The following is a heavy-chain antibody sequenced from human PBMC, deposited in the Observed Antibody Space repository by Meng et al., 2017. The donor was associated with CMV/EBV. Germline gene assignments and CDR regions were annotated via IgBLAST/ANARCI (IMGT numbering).Heavy chain of an antibody. CDR3: ARPKFQYSSSSGVGRRYYGMDV. D-gene: IGHD6-6*01. CDR2: IIPILDIA. Sequence: SVKVSCKASGGTFSSYTISWVRQAPGQGLEWMGRIIPILDIANYAQKFQGRVTITADKSTSTAYMELSSLRSEDTAVYYCARPKFQYSSSSGVGRRYYGMDVWGQGTTVTVS. V-gene: IGHV1-69*02. CDR1: GGTFSSYT. J-gene: IGHJ6*02.